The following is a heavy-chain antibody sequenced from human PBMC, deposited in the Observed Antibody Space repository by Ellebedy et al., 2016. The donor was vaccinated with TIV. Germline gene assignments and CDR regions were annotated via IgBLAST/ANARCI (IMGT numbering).Heavy chain of an antibody. CDR2: ISGSGGST. D-gene: IGHD2-15*01. CDR1: GFSLSNYA. V-gene: IGHV3-23*01. J-gene: IGHJ6*02. Sequence: PGGSLRLSCAASGFSLSNYAMSWVRQPPGRGLEWISAISGSGGSTPYADSVKGRFTISRDNSKNTLYLQMNSLRAEYTAVYYCGKVGDIVVTVAAPQSYYHYGMDFWGQGTTVTVSS. CDR3: GKVGDIVVTVAAPQSYYHYGMDF.